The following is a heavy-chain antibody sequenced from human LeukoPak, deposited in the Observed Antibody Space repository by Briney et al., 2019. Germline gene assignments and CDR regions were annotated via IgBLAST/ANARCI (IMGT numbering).Heavy chain of an antibody. J-gene: IGHJ4*02. CDR3: ARGRTLVLTPAAIPYYFDC. D-gene: IGHD2-8*01. Sequence: GGSLRLSCAASGFTFSRYWMTWVRQVPGKGLEWVANIKQDGSEIHYVDSVKGRFSISRDNAKNSLYLQMNSLRAEDTAVYYCARGRTLVLTPAAIPYYFDCGGQGTLVTASS. V-gene: IGHV3-7*04. CDR1: GFTFSRYW. CDR2: IKQDGSEI.